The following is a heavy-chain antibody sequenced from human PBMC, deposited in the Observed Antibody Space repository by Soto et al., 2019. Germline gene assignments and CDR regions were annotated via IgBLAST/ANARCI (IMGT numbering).Heavy chain of an antibody. D-gene: IGHD3-16*01. V-gene: IGHV3-23*01. CDR1: GFTFNYYD. Sequence: EAQLLESGGGLVQPGGSLRLSCVASGFTFNYYDVTWVRRAPGKGLDWVSTISDTGRDTYFGDSVRGRFSISRDKSRNAVYVQMHSLTVDYRALYYCATSSERLSLVTLGGLIPLGFDYWGQGILVTVSS. J-gene: IGHJ4*02. CDR2: ISDTGRDT. CDR3: ATSSERLSLVTLGGLIPLGFDY.